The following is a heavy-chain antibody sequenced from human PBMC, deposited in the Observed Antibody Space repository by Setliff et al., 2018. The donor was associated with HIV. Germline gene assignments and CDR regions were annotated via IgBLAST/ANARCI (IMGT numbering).Heavy chain of an antibody. CDR3: ARGGLGFLDWCLPDS. Sequence: ASVKVSCKASGYDFSSYSMMWVRQTPGQGLEWLGWISGLTGEVRLAKEFQGRVTLTTSAYTAYMELKSLISEDRGVYYCARGGLGFLDWCLPDSWGQGTLVTVSS. V-gene: IGHV1-18*04. J-gene: IGHJ4*02. CDR2: ISGLTGEV. D-gene: IGHD2-21*02. CDR1: GYDFSSYS.